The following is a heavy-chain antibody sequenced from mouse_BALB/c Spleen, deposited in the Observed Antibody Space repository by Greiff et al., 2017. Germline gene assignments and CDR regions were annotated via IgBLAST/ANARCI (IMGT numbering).Heavy chain of an antibody. Sequence: VQLQQSGAELVRSGASVKLSCTASGFNIKDYYMHWVKQRPEQGLEWIGWIDPENGDTEYAPKFQGKATMTADTSSNTAYLQLSSLTSEDTAVYYCNAPTTATDYWGQGTTLTVSS. CDR1: GFNIKDYY. J-gene: IGHJ2*01. CDR2: IDPENGDT. CDR3: NAPTTATDY. D-gene: IGHD1-2*01. V-gene: IGHV14-4*02.